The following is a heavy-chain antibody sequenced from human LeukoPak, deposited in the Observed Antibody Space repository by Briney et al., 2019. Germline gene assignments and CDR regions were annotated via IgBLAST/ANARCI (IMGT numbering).Heavy chain of an antibody. CDR2: IDHRGNT. CDR3: ARGYGPGY. D-gene: IGHD4-17*01. Sequence: PSGTLSLTCAVSGDSISSTNWWNWVRQPPGKGLEWIAEIDHRGNTNYNPSLKSRVTISVDRPKNQFSLKLTSVAAADTAVYYCARGYGPGYWGQGTLVTVSA. CDR1: GDSISSTNW. V-gene: IGHV4-4*02. J-gene: IGHJ4*02.